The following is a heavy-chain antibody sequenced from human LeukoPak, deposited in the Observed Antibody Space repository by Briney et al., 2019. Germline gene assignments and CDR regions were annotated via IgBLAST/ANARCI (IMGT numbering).Heavy chain of an antibody. D-gene: IGHD2-15*01. J-gene: IGHJ4*02. CDR3: ARDLGVVKRPYYFDY. CDR2: ISSSSSTI. V-gene: IGHV3-48*01. Sequence: GGSLRLSCAASGFTFSSYSMNWVRQAPGKGLEWVSYISSSSSTIYYADSVKGRFTISRDNAKSSLYLQMNSLRAEDTAVYYCARDLGVVKRPYYFDYWGQGTLVTVSS. CDR1: GFTFSSYS.